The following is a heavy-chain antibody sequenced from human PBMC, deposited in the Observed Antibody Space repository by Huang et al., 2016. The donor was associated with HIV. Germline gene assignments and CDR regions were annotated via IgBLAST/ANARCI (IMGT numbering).Heavy chain of an antibody. J-gene: IGHJ5*02. D-gene: IGHD6-13*01. CDR1: GYTFTGYY. Sequence: QVRLVQSGAEVKKPGASVKVSCKASGYTFTGYYMHWVRQAPGQGLEWKGWTNPNRGGTKHAQKVPGRVTRTRDTSISTAYMELGRLRSDDTAVYYCARGAGSSWYIGWFDPWGQGTLVTVSS. V-gene: IGHV1-2*02. CDR2: TNPNRGGT. CDR3: ARGAGSSWYIGWFDP.